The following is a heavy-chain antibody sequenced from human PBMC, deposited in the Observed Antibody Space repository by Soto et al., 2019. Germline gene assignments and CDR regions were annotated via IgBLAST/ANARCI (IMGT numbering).Heavy chain of an antibody. CDR1: GYSIRSAHYF. D-gene: IGHD3-10*01. CDR3: ARDTTRSGSYYLY. CDR2: IYYSGAT. V-gene: IGHV4-39*07. J-gene: IGHJ4*02. Sequence: PSETLSLSCSVFGYSIRSAHYFWGWVRQPPGKGLEWIGSIYYSGATNYDPSLKSRVTISVDTSNNQFSLKLSSVTAADTAVYYCARDTTRSGSYYLYWGQGTLVTVSS.